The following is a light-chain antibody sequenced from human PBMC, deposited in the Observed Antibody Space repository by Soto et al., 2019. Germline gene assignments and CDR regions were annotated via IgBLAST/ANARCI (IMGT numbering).Light chain of an antibody. Sequence: QAVVTQPPSASGTPGERVTISCSGSSSNIGSETVNWYQQVPGTAPKLLIYANNQRPSGVPDRFSVSKSGTSASLAIGGLQSEDEADYYCAAWDDSLKGWVFGGGTKVPVL. CDR1: SSNIGSET. J-gene: IGLJ3*02. V-gene: IGLV1-44*01. CDR2: ANN. CDR3: AAWDDSLKGWV.